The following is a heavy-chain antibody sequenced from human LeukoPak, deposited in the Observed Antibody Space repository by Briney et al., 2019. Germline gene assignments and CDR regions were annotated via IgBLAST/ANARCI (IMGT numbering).Heavy chain of an antibody. J-gene: IGHJ4*02. Sequence: PAETLSLPCSVSGGPISSYYWRWIRQPPGRGLEWIGYTYYSGSTNYNPSLKSRVTMSVDTAKNQFSLKLRSVTAADTAVYYCGRGDGGYSSRYFDYWGQGTLVTVSS. V-gene: IGHV4-59*01. CDR1: GGPISSYY. D-gene: IGHD6-13*01. CDR2: TYYSGST. CDR3: GRGDGGYSSRYFDY.